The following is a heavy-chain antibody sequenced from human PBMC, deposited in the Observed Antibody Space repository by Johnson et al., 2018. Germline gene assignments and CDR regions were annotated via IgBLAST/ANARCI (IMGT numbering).Heavy chain of an antibody. CDR3: ARGYSNPRHGMDV. V-gene: IGHV3-33*01. D-gene: IGHD4-11*01. CDR1: GFTFSSYG. CDR2: IWDDGINK. Sequence: VQLVESGGGVVQPGRSLRLSCATSGFTFSSYGMHWVRQALGKGLEWVAVIWDDGINKYYADSVKGRFTISRDNSKNTLYLQLNSLRAEDTAVYYCARGYSNPRHGMDVWGQGTTVTVSS. J-gene: IGHJ6*02.